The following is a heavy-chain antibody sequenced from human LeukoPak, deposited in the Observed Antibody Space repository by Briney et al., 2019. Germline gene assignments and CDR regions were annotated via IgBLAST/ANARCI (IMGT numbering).Heavy chain of an antibody. J-gene: IGHJ4*02. CDR3: ARDRYYYDSSGYPFDY. CDR2: IGAYNGNT. CDR1: GYTFTNYG. D-gene: IGHD3-22*01. Sequence: ASVKVSCKASGYTFTNYGISWVRQAPGQGLEWMGWIGAYNGNTKYARKFQGRVTMTTDTSTSTAYMELRSLRSDDTAVYYCARDRYYYDSSGYPFDYWGQGTLVTVSS. V-gene: IGHV1-18*01.